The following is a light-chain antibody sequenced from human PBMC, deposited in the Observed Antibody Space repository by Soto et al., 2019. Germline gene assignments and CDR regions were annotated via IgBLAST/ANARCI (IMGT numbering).Light chain of an antibody. J-gene: IGKJ1*01. CDR3: QQYGSSSWT. CDR1: QSVRSSY. CDR2: AAS. Sequence: EIVLTQSPGTLSLSPGERATLSCRASQSVRSSYLAWYQQKPGQAPRLLIYAASSRAAGIPDRFTGSGSGTDFTLTISRLEPEDFAVYYCQQYGSSSWTFRQGTKVEIK. V-gene: IGKV3-20*01.